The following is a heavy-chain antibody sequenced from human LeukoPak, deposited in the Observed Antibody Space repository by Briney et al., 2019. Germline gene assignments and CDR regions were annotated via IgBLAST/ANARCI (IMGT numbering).Heavy chain of an antibody. J-gene: IGHJ2*01. Sequence: SETLSLTCSVSGGSVSNYYWSWIRQPPGKGLEWIGYFYGSGSTNYNASLKSRVTTSVDTSKNQFSLKVGSVTAADTAVYYCARTGTAYWYFDLWGRGTLVTVSS. CDR3: ARTGTAYWYFDL. CDR2: FYGSGST. V-gene: IGHV4-59*02. D-gene: IGHD1-14*01. CDR1: GGSVSNYY.